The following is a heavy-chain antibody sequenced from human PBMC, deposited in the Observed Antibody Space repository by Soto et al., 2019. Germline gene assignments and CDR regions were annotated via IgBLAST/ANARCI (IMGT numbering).Heavy chain of an antibody. Sequence: GASVKVSCKASGYTFTSYGISWVRQAPGQGLEWMGWISAYNGNTNYAQKLQGRVTMTTDTSTSTAYMELRSLRSDDMAVYYCARDSPYDSRGYSLNYYYYYGMDVWGQGTTVTVSS. CDR3: ARDSPYDSRGYSLNYYYYYGMDV. CDR2: ISAYNGNT. J-gene: IGHJ6*02. CDR1: GYTFTSYG. D-gene: IGHD3-22*01. V-gene: IGHV1-18*03.